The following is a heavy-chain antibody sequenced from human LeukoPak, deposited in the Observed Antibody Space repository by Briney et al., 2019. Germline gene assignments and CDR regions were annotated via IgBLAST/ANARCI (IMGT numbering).Heavy chain of an antibody. CDR3: VKDHRGSLENFQH. CDR1: GGTFSSYA. CDR2: IIPILGIA. J-gene: IGHJ1*01. Sequence: GSSVKVSCKASGGTFSSYAISWVRQAPGQGLEWMGRIIPILGIANYAQKFQGRVTITADKSTSTAYMELSSLRDEDTALYYCVKDHRGSLENFQHWGQGTLVTVFS. V-gene: IGHV1-69*04.